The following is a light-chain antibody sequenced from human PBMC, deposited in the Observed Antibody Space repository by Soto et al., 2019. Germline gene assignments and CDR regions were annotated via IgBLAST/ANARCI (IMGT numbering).Light chain of an antibody. V-gene: IGKV3-20*01. Sequence: EIVLTQSPGTLSLSPGEEATLSCRASQSVDSNYLAWYQQKPGQTPRLIIYGASGRADGIPHRFSGSGFGTDFTLTISKVEPEDFAVYYCQQYGSSPYTFGLGTK. J-gene: IGKJ2*01. CDR3: QQYGSSPYT. CDR1: QSVDSNY. CDR2: GAS.